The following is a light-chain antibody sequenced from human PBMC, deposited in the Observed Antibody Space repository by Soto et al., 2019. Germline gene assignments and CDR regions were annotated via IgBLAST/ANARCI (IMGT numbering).Light chain of an antibody. Sequence: EIVLTQSPSTLALAPWEIATLSCRASQSVSSYLAWYQQKPGQAPRLLIYDASNRATGIPARFSGSGSGTDFTLTISSLEPEDFAVYYCQQRRGTFGQGTKVDNK. CDR2: DAS. J-gene: IGKJ1*01. V-gene: IGKV3-11*01. CDR1: QSVSSY. CDR3: QQRRGT.